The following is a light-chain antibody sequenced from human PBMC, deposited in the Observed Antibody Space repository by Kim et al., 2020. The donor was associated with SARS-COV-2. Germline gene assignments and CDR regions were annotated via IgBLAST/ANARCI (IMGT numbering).Light chain of an antibody. CDR1: QSVLYSSSNENY. V-gene: IGKV4-1*01. J-gene: IGKJ4*01. CDR3: QQYYTTQT. CDR2: WAS. Sequence: DIVLTQSPDSLAVSLGERATINCKSSQSVLYSSSNENYLAWYQQKPGQSPRLLISWASTRESGVPDRFSGSGSGTDFSLTITNLQAEDVAVYYCQQYYTTQTFGGGTKVEI.